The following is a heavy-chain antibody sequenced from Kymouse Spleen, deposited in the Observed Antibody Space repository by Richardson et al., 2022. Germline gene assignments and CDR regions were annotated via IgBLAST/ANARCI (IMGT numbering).Heavy chain of an antibody. D-gene: IGHD3-22*01. CDR2: IKQDGSEK. V-gene: IGHV3-7*01. CDR3: ARRDYYDSSGYLDY. Sequence: EVQLVESGGGLVQPGGSLRLSCAASGFTFSSYWMSWVRQAPGKGLEWVANIKQDGSEKYYVDSVKGRFTISRDNAKNSLYLQMNSLRAEDTAVYYCARRDYYDSSGYLDYWGQGTLVTVSS. CDR1: GFTFSSYW. J-gene: IGHJ4*02.